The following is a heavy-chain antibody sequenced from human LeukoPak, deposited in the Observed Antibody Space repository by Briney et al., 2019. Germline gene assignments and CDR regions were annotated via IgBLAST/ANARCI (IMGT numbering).Heavy chain of an antibody. D-gene: IGHD2-21*02. J-gene: IGHJ4*02. V-gene: IGHV3-7*02. CDR1: GFTFSSYW. Sequence: GESLRLSCAASGFTFSSYWMSCVRQAPGKGLKWVANIKQDGSEKYYVDSVKGRFTFSRDNAKNSLYLQMNSLRVEDTAVYYCARNRDWAFDYWGQGSLVTVSS. CDR2: IKQDGSEK. CDR3: ARNRDWAFDY.